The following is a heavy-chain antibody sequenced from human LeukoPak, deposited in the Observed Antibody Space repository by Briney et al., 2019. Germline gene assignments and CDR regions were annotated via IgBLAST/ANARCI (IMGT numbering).Heavy chain of an antibody. CDR1: GFTFSRNW. D-gene: IGHD2-8*01. Sequence: GGPLRLSCAASGFTFSRNWMSWVRRAPGKGLEWVANIKQDGSEKYYVDSVKGRFTISRDNAKNSLYLQMNSLRAEDTAVYYCARDRYYCTNGVCSNPLDYWGQGTLVTVSS. J-gene: IGHJ4*02. CDR2: IKQDGSEK. CDR3: ARDRYYCTNGVCSNPLDY. V-gene: IGHV3-7*01.